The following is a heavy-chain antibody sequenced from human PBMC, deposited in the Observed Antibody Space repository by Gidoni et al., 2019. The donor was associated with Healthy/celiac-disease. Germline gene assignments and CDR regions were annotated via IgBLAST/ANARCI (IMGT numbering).Heavy chain of an antibody. J-gene: IGHJ4*02. V-gene: IGHV3-9*01. Sequence: EVQLVQSGGGLVQPGRSLRLSCAASGLTFDDYAMHWVRQAQGKGLEWVSVISWNSGSIGYADSVKGRFTISRDNAKNSLYLQMNSLRAEDTALYYCAKGLWRYCSGGSCSDYWGQGTLVTVSS. CDR3: AKGLWRYCSGGSCSDY. D-gene: IGHD2-15*01. CDR1: GLTFDDYA. CDR2: ISWNSGSI.